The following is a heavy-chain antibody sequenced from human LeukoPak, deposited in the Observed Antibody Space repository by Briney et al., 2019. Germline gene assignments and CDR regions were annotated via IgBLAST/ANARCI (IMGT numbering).Heavy chain of an antibody. CDR2: VKSKSAGETK. CDR3: TLIQGWGSGSYYRDF. D-gene: IGHD3-10*01. V-gene: IGHV3-15*01. CDR1: GLSISNDW. Sequence: GGSLRLSCAASGLSISNDWMSWVRQAPGKGQEWVARVKSKSAGETKDYAAPVKGRFTISRDDSKNTLYLQMNSLKTEDTAVYYCTLIQGWGSGSYYRDFWGQGTLVTVSS. J-gene: IGHJ4*02.